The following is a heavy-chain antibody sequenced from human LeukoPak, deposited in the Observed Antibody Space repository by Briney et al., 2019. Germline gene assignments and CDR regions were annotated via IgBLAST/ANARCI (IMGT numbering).Heavy chain of an antibody. D-gene: IGHD4-17*01. CDR2: INPSGGST. CDR3: ARVGLGDYVIDY. CDR1: GYTFISYY. J-gene: IGHJ4*02. Sequence: ASVKVSCKASGYTFISYYMHWVRQAPGQGLEWMGIINPSGGSTSYAQKFQGRVTMTRDMSTSTVYMELSSLRSEDTAVYYCARVGLGDYVIDYWGQGTLVTVSS. V-gene: IGHV1-46*01.